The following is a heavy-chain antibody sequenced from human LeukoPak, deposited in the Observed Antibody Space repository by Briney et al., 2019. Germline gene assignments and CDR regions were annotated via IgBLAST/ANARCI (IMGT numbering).Heavy chain of an antibody. D-gene: IGHD6-6*01. V-gene: IGHV4-59*01. CDR1: GGSISSYY. CDR3: ARVAARAYYYYYMDV. J-gene: IGHJ6*03. CDR2: IYYSGST. Sequence: PSETLSLTCTVSGGSISSYYRSWLRQPPGKGLEWIGYIYYSGSTNYNPSLKSRVTISVDTSKNQFSLKLSSVTAADTAVYYCARVAARAYYYYYMDVWGKGTTVTVSS.